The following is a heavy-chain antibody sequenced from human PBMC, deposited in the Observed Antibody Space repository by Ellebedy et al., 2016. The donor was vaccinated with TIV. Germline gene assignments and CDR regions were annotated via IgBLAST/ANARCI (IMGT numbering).Heavy chain of an antibody. J-gene: IGHJ1*01. CDR1: GFTFSSYA. Sequence: GGPLRLSXAASGFTFSSYAMTWVRQAPGKGLEWVPALSGSGDSTYYADSVKGRFTISRDNSKNTVYLQMNSLRAEDTAVYYCAKDKFTVNMYFLGGEHLQHWGQGTLVTVSS. CDR2: LSGSGDST. D-gene: IGHD4-17*01. CDR3: AKDKFTVNMYFLGGEHLQH. V-gene: IGHV3-23*01.